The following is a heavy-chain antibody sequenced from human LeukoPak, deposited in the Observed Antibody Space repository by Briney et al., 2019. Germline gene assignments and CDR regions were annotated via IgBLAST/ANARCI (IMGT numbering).Heavy chain of an antibody. CDR3: AKFGELYYFDH. CDR2: ISGGGST. Sequence: GGSLRLSCAASGFTFSSYAMCWVRQAPGKGLEWLSNISGGGSTDYADSVKGRFTVSRDNSKNTLYLQMNSLRAEDTAVYFCAKFGELYYFDHWGQGTLVTVSS. J-gene: IGHJ4*02. CDR1: GFTFSSYA. D-gene: IGHD3-10*01. V-gene: IGHV3-23*01.